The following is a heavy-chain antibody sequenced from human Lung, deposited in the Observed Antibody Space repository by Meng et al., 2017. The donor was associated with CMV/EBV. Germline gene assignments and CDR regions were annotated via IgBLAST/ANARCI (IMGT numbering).Heavy chain of an antibody. J-gene: IGHJ4*02. Sequence: SXTXSLXXTVSGGSSSSSSYYWGWIRQSPRKGLEWIGNIYYSGTTYYNPSLKSRVTISVDTSKNQFSLKLSSVTAADTAVYYCVGGRGSSWYQADYFDYWXQGTLVTVSS. CDR2: IYYSGTT. CDR3: VGGRGSSWYQADYFDY. D-gene: IGHD6-13*01. V-gene: IGHV4-39*07. CDR1: GGSSSSSSYY.